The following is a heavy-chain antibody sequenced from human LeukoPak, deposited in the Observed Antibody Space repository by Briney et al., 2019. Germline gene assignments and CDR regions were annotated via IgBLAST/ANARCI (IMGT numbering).Heavy chain of an antibody. Sequence: GASLRLSCTASAFAFSVYAMSWLRQPPGKGLEWVSTMNAISATTFHAASVRGRLTISRDNSKNTLYLQLNALRADDTATYYCAKPISGGLAVTADWFHPWGQGTLVVVSS. D-gene: IGHD6-19*01. V-gene: IGHV3-23*01. CDR1: AFAFSVYA. CDR2: MNAISATT. CDR3: AKPISGGLAVTADWFHP. J-gene: IGHJ5*01.